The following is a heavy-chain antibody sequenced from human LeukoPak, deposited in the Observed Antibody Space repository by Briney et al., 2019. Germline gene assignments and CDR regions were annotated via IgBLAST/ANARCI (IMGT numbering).Heavy chain of an antibody. Sequence: GGSLRLSCAASGFTFSAYNMHWVRQAPGKGPEWVAVISSDGRHIEYPDSLQGRFAISRDISKNTLYLQMNSLRAEDTAVYYCARTSGDFWSGYYIGAYYFDYWGQGTLVTVSS. V-gene: IGHV3-30*09. CDR2: ISSDGRHI. CDR3: ARTSGDFWSGYYIGAYYFDY. D-gene: IGHD3-3*01. CDR1: GFTFSAYN. J-gene: IGHJ4*02.